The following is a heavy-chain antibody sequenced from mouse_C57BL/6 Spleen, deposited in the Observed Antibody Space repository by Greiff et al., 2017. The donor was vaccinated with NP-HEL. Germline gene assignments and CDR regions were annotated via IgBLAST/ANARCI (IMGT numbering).Heavy chain of an antibody. J-gene: IGHJ4*01. D-gene: IGHD2-2*01. CDR3: ARDGLDYAMDY. CDR2: ISYSGST. V-gene: IGHV3-1*01. CDR1: GYSITSGYD. Sequence: EVKLMESGPGMVKPSQSLSLTCTVTGYSITSGYDWHWIRHFPGNKLEWMGYISYSGSTNYNPSLKSRISITHDTSKNHFFLKLNSVTTEDTATYYCARDGLDYAMDYWGQGTSVTVSS.